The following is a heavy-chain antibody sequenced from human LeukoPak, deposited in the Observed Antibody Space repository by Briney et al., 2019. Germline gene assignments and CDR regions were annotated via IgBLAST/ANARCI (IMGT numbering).Heavy chain of an antibody. J-gene: IGHJ4*02. D-gene: IGHD3-3*01. Sequence: ASVKVSCKASGYTFTSYYMHWVRQAPGQGLEWMGIINPSGCSTSYAQKFQGRVTMTRDTSTSTVYMELSSLRSEDTAVYYCARDPLDTWANYDFWSGYYKGDGIDYWGQGTLVTVSS. V-gene: IGHV1-46*01. CDR1: GYTFTSYY. CDR3: ARDPLDTWANYDFWSGYYKGDGIDY. CDR2: INPSGCST.